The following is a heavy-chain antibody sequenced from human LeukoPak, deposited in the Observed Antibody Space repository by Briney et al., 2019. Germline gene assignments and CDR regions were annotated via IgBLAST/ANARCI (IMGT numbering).Heavy chain of an antibody. J-gene: IGHJ4*02. D-gene: IGHD3-10*01. CDR2: ISGSGGST. CDR1: GFTFSSYA. Sequence: PGGSLRLSCAASGFTFSSYAMSWVRQAPGKGLEWVSAISGSGGSTYYADSVKGRFTISRDNSKNTLYPQMNSLRAEDTAVYYCANHVYGSGSYYSPLTDYWGQGTLVTVSS. CDR3: ANHVYGSGSYYSPLTDY. V-gene: IGHV3-23*01.